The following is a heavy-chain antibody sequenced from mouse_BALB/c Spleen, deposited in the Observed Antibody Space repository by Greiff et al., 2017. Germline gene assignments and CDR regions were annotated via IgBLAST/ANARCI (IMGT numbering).Heavy chain of an antibody. CDR2: ISSGGGNT. Sequence: EVQVVESGGGLVKPGGSLKLSCAASGFTFSSYTMSWVRQTPEKRLEWVATISSGGGNTYYPDSVKGRFTISRDNAKNNLYLQMSSLRSEDTALYYCARSPDYWGQGTTLTVSS. V-gene: IGHV5-9*03. CDR1: GFTFSSYT. CDR3: ARSPDY. J-gene: IGHJ2*01.